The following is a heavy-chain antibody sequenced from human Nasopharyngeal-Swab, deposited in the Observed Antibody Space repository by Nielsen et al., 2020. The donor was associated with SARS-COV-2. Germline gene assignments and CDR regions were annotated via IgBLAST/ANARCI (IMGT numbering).Heavy chain of an antibody. CDR3: ARDVDSSGYYAWFDP. J-gene: IGHJ5*02. Sequence: ASVKVSCKASGYTFTSYYMHWVRQAPGQGLEWMGIINPSGGSTSYAKKFQGRVTMTRDTSTSTVYMELSSLRSEDAAVYYCARDVDSSGYYAWFDPWGQGTLVTVSS. CDR2: INPSGGST. CDR1: GYTFTSYY. D-gene: IGHD3-22*01. V-gene: IGHV1-46*01.